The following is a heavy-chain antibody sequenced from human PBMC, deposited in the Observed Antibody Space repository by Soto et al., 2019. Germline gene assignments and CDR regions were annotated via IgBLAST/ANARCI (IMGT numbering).Heavy chain of an antibody. Sequence: SETLSLTCAVYGGSFSGYYWSWIRQPPGKGLEWIGEINHSGSTNYNPSLKSRVTISVDTSKSQFSLKLNSVTAADSAVYFCARLEGLATISYYFDFWGPGALVTVSS. D-gene: IGHD3-9*01. V-gene: IGHV4-34*01. J-gene: IGHJ4*02. CDR3: ARLEGLATISYYFDF. CDR2: INHSGST. CDR1: GGSFSGYY.